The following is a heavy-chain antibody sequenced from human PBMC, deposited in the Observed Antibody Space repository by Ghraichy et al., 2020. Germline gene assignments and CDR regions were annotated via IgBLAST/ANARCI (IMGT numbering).Heavy chain of an antibody. Sequence: GGSLRLSCAASGFTFNNYAMSWVRQAPGKGLEWVANIKQDGSEKYYVDSVRGRFTTSRDNAKSSLYLQMDALRADDTALYYCARYCSGNICQGQWNPWYYWGQGTLVTVSS. CDR1: GFTFNNYA. J-gene: IGHJ4*02. V-gene: IGHV3-7*03. CDR2: IKQDGSEK. D-gene: IGHD2-15*01. CDR3: ARYCSGNICQGQWNPWYY.